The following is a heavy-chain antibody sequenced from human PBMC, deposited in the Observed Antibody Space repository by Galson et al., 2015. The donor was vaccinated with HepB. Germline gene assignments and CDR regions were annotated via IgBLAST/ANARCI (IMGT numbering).Heavy chain of an antibody. CDR2: INTANGNT. CDR3: ARAYYYDSSGPYYDAFDM. J-gene: IGHJ3*02. D-gene: IGHD3-22*01. Sequence: SVKVSCKASGFPFTSYSMHWVRQAPGQRFEWMGWINTANGNTKYSQYFQGRVTITRDTSASTAYMELRSLRSEDTAVYYCARAYYYDSSGPYYDAFDMWGQGTMVTVSS. V-gene: IGHV1-3*04. CDR1: GFPFTSYS.